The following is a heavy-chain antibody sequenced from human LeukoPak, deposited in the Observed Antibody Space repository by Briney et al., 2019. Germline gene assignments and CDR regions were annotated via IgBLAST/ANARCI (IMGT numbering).Heavy chain of an antibody. CDR3: ARYGPSNYGYYFDY. D-gene: IGHD4-11*01. Sequence: ASVKVSCKASGYTFTGYYMHWVRQAPGQGLEWMGWINPNSGGTNYAQKFQGRVTMTRDTSISTAYMELSRLRSDDTAVYYCARYGPSNYGYYFDYWGQGTLVTVSP. CDR2: INPNSGGT. V-gene: IGHV1-2*02. J-gene: IGHJ4*02. CDR1: GYTFTGYY.